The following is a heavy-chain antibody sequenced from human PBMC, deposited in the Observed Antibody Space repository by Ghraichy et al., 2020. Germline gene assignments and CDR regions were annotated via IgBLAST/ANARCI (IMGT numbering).Heavy chain of an antibody. J-gene: IGHJ3*02. CDR1: GGSISSSSYY. D-gene: IGHD3-3*01. V-gene: IGHV4-39*01. Sequence: SQTLSLTCTVSGGSISSSSYYWVWIGQPPGKGLEWIGTMFYSGSTSYNPSLRSRVTISVDTSKNQFSLKLSSVTAADTAVYYCATRYYDFWSGYASFDTWGQGTMVTVSS. CDR3: ATRYYDFWSGYASFDT. CDR2: MFYSGST.